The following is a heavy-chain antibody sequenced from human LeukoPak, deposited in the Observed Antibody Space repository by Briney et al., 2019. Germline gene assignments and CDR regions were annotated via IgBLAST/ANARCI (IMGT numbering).Heavy chain of an antibody. CDR2: ISSRSSYT. D-gene: IGHD5-18*01. CDR3: AREPDTAMDDY. CDR1: GFTFSSYA. J-gene: IGHJ4*02. Sequence: GGSLRLSCAASGFTFSSYAMSWVRQAPGKGLEWVSSISSRSSYTYYADSVKGRFTISRDNAKNSLYLQMNSLRAEDTAVYYCAREPDTAMDDYWGQGTLVTVSS. V-gene: IGHV3-21*01.